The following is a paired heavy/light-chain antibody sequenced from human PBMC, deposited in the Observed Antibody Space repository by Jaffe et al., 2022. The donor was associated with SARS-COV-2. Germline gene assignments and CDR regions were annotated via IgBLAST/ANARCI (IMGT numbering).Heavy chain of an antibody. D-gene: IGHD3-3*01. CDR3: AKGGRFLEWLLSGKDY. J-gene: IGHJ4*02. Sequence: QVQLVESGGGVVQPGRSLRLSCAASGFTFSNYGMHWVRQAPGKGLEWVAVISYDGSKQYYADSVKGRFTISRDNSKNTLYLQMSSLRAEDTAVYYCAKGGRFLEWLLSGKDYWGQGTLVTVSS. CDR1: GFTFSNYG. CDR2: ISYDGSKQ. V-gene: IGHV3-30*18.
Light chain of an antibody. J-gene: IGKJ3*01. CDR3: QQSYSLFT. V-gene: IGKV1-39*01. CDR1: QSISSY. Sequence: DIHMTQSPSSLSASVGDRVTITCRASQSISSYLNWYQQKPGKAPRLLIYGASTLQSGVPSRFSGSGSGTDFTLTISSLQPDDFAIYYCQQSYSLFTFGPGTKVDIK. CDR2: GAS.